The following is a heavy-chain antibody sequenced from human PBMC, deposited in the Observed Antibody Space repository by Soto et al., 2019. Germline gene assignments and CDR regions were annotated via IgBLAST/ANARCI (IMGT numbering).Heavy chain of an antibody. D-gene: IGHD1-1*01. CDR2: IHPDDSDT. J-gene: IGHJ4*02. CDR3: VRPNVGTLIYFEY. CDR1: GYSFTKYW. Sequence: PGESLKISCEASGYSFTKYWVGWVRQMPGKGLEWMGIIHPDDSDTRYRPSFEGHITISADQSTNTAYLQWSSLKASDTAMYYCVRPNVGTLIYFEYWGQGTLVTVSS. V-gene: IGHV5-51*01.